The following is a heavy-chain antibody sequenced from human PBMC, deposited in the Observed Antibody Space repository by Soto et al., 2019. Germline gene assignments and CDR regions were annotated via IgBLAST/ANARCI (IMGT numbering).Heavy chain of an antibody. V-gene: IGHV3-11*01. CDR1: GFTFTDYY. CDR2: ISSSDNTI. D-gene: IGHD3-16*01. J-gene: IGHJ3*02. Sequence: QVQLVESGGGLVKPGGSLRLSCAASGFTFTDYYMTWIRQAPGKGLEWVSYISSSDNTIYYADSVKGRFTISRDNAKSSLYLQMNSLRADATAVYYCASGYVNGGSGIGAFNIRGQGTMVTVSS. CDR3: ASGYVNGGSGIGAFNI.